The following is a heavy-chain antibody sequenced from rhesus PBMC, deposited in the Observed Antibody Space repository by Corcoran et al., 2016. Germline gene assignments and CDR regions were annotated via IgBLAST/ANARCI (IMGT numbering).Heavy chain of an antibody. J-gene: IGHJ4*01. Sequence: QGQLQESGPGLVKPSETLSLTCSVSGYSISSGYGWSWIRQPPVKGLEWIGYIGGSDGATNNNPSLKSRVTISKDTSKNQFSLKLTSVVAADTAVYYCASGDMEASSSYKWGQGVLVTVSS. CDR2: IGGSDGAT. CDR1: GYSISSGYG. CDR3: ASGDMEASSSYK. D-gene: IGHD6-43*01. V-gene: IGHV4-127*01.